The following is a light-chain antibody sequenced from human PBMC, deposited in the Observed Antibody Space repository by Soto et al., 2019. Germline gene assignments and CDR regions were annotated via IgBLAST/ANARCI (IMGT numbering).Light chain of an antibody. J-gene: IGKJ3*01. CDR2: AAS. CDR1: QTLSINS. V-gene: IGKV3-20*01. CDR3: QQYAGAPLT. Sequence: EIVLTQSPDTLSLSPGERATLFCRASQTLSINSLAWYQQKPGQAPRLLIYAASTRHTGIPDRFNGSGSGRDYALTIIRLEHEDFAVYCCQQYAGAPLTFGPGTKVDVK.